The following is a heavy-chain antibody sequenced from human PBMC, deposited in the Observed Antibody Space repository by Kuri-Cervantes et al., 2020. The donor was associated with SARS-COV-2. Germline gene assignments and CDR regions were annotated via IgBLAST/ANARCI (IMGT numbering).Heavy chain of an antibody. V-gene: IGHV4-4*02. CDR3: ARDRKVPANRDAFDI. CDR2: IYHGGST. J-gene: IGHJ3*02. CDR1: GDFISSDHW. D-gene: IGHD2-2*01. Sequence: SETLSLTCAVSGDFISSDHWWSWVRQPPGKGLEWIGEIYHGGSTNYNPSLKSRVTISIDKPKKQFSLNLRSVTAADTAVYYCARDRKVPANRDAFDIWGPGTMVTVSS.